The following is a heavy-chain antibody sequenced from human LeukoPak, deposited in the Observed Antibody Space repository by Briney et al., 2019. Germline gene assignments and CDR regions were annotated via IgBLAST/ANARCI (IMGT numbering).Heavy chain of an antibody. CDR1: GGSFSGYY. J-gene: IGHJ6*03. Sequence: SETLSLTCAVYGGSFSGYYWSWIRQPPGKGLEWIGEINHSGSTNYNPSLESRVTISVDTSKNQFSLKLSSVTAADTAVYYCARGPRYYYYYMDVWGKGTTVTVSS. CDR2: INHSGST. V-gene: IGHV4-34*01. CDR3: ARGPRYYYYYMDV.